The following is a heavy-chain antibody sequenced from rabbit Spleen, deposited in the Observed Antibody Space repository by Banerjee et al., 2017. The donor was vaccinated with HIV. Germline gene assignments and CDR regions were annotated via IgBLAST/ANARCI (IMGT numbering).Heavy chain of an antibody. D-gene: IGHD2-1*01. CDR2: IYAGSGTTT. CDR3: ARDGYTGDDYVNL. J-gene: IGHJ4*01. CDR1: GFSFSSSYW. Sequence: QSLEESGGDLVKPGASLTLTCTASGFSFSSSYWICWVRQAPGKGLEWIGCIYAGSGTTTYYATWAKGRFTISKTSSTVTLQMTSLTAADTATYFCARDGYTGDDYVNLWGQGTLVTVS. V-gene: IGHV1S40*01.